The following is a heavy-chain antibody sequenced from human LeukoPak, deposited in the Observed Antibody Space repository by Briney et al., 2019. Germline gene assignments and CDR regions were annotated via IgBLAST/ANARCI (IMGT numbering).Heavy chain of an antibody. CDR2: IRGSGSST. CDR3: AKEEVGASSFDY. V-gene: IGHV3-23*01. D-gene: IGHD1-26*01. Sequence: TGGSLRLSCAASGFTFSSYAMSWVRQAPGKGLEWVSGIRGSGSSTYYADSVKGRFTISRDNSESTLYLQMNILRADDTAVYYCAKEEVGASSFDYWGQGILVTVSS. CDR1: GFTFSSYA. J-gene: IGHJ4*02.